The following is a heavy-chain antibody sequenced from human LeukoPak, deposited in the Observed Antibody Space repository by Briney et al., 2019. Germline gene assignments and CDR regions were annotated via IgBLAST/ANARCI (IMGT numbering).Heavy chain of an antibody. CDR1: GYTFTGYY. CDR2: ISTYNGNT. D-gene: IGHD3-3*01. J-gene: IGHJ3*02. V-gene: IGHV1-18*04. Sequence: ASVKVSCKASGYTFTGYYMHWVRQAPGQGLEWMGWISTYNGNTNYAQKVQGRVTMTTDTSTSTAYMELRSLRSDDTALYYCARRAEENYDFWSGSRGAFDIWGQGTMVTVSS. CDR3: ARRAEENYDFWSGSRGAFDI.